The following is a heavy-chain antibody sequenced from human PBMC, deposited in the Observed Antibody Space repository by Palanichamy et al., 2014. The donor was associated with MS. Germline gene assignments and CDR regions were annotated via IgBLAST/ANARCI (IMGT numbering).Heavy chain of an antibody. D-gene: IGHD3-22*01. V-gene: IGHV4-38-2*02. J-gene: IGHJ5*02. CDR3: ARNYYDSSGYWRGPPRKQTLLEHFDP. Sequence: QVQLQESGPGLVKPSETLSLTCTVSGYSISSGYYWSWIRQPPGKGLEWIGSIYHSGSTYYNPSLKSRVTISVDTSKNQFSLKLSSVTAADTAVYYCARNYYDSSGYWRGPPRKQTLLEHFDPWGQGTLVTVSS. CDR2: IYHSGST. CDR1: GYSISSGYY.